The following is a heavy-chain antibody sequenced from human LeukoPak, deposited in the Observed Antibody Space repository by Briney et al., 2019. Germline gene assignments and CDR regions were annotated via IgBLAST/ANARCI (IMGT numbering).Heavy chain of an antibody. CDR3: ARNTKTSTNVDY. J-gene: IGHJ4*02. CDR2: IYYSGST. Sequence: SETLSPTCTVSGGSISSYYWSWIRQPPGKGLEWIGYIYYSGSTNYNPSLKSRVTISVDTSKSQFSLKLSSVTAADTAVYYCARNTKTSTNVDYWGQGTLVTVSS. V-gene: IGHV4-59*08. D-gene: IGHD2-8*01. CDR1: GGSISSYY.